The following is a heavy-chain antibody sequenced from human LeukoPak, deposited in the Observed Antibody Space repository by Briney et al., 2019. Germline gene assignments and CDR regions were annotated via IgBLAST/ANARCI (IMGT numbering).Heavy chain of an antibody. Sequence: SETLSLTCAVSGGSISSGGYSWSWIRQPPGKGLEWIGYIYHSGSTYYNPSLKSRVTISVDRSKNQFSLKLSSVTAADTAVYYCARAVAGTLSYYYYGMDVWGQGTTVTVSS. CDR1: GGSISSGGYS. D-gene: IGHD6-19*01. CDR3: ARAVAGTLSYYYYGMDV. J-gene: IGHJ6*02. CDR2: IYHSGST. V-gene: IGHV4-30-2*01.